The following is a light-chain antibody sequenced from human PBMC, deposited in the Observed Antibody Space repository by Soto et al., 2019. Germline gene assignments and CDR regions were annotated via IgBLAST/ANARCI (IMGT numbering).Light chain of an antibody. J-gene: IGKJ1*01. V-gene: IGKV1-17*01. Sequence: DIQMTQSPSSLSASVGDRVTITCRASQGIRKDLGWYQQKPGKAPKRLIYAASSLQSGVPSRLSGSGSVTEFTLTISRLQPEDFATYYCLQHNSYPWTFGQGTKVEIK. CDR3: LQHNSYPWT. CDR1: QGIRKD. CDR2: AAS.